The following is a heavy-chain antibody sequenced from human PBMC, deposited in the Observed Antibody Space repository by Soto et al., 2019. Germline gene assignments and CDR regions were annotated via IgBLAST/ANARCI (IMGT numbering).Heavy chain of an antibody. V-gene: IGHV2-26*01. CDR3: ARTLDYYDSSGYTNWFDP. CDR2: IFSIDEK. Sequence: ESGPTLVNPTETLTLTCTVSGFSLSNTRMGVSWIRQPPGKALEWLAHIFSIDEKSYSTSLKSRLTISTDTSKSQVVLTMTNMDPVDTATYYCARTLDYYDSSGYTNWFDPWGQGTLVTVSS. CDR1: GFSLSNTRMG. J-gene: IGHJ5*02. D-gene: IGHD3-22*01.